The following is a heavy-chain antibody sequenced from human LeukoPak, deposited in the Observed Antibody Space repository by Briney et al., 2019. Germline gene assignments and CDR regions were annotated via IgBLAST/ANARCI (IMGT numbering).Heavy chain of an antibody. V-gene: IGHV1-3*01. CDR1: GYTFTSYS. D-gene: IGHD3-3*01. CDR2: INAGNGNT. CDR3: ARVPVTDFWSGYSFDY. Sequence: ASVSVSCRAWGYTFTSYSMHWVRQAPGQRRKGRGGINAGNGNTKYSQKFQGRVTITRDTSASTAYMELSSLRSEDTAVYYCARVPVTDFWSGYSFDYWGQGTLVTVSS. J-gene: IGHJ4*02.